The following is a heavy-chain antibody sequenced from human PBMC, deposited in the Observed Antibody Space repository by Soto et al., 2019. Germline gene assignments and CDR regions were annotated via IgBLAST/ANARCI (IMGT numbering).Heavy chain of an antibody. J-gene: IGHJ4*02. CDR2: IIPIFGTT. CDR1: GGTFSSYP. V-gene: IGHV1-69*13. CDR3: AMIDYSSGSDY. Sequence: SVKVSCKASGGTFSSYPLSWVRQAPGQGLEWMGGIIPIFGTTKYAQKFQGRVTIIADESTTTAYMELSSLRSEDTAVYYCAMIDYSSGSDYWGQGTLVTVSS. D-gene: IGHD6-19*01.